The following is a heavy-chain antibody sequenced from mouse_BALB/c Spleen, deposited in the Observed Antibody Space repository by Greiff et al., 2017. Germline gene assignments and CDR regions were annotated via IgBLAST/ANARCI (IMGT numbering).Heavy chain of an antibody. CDR1: GYTFTSYW. J-gene: IGHJ2*01. CDR2: IYPGSGST. Sequence: LQQPGSELVRPGASVKLSCKASGYTFTSYWMHWVKQRPGQGLEWIGNIYPGSGSTNYDEKFKSKATLTVDTSSSTAYMQLSSLTSEDSAVYYCTRNENGNSHFDYWGQGTTLTVSS. CDR3: TRNENGNSHFDY. D-gene: IGHD2-1*01. V-gene: IGHV1S22*01.